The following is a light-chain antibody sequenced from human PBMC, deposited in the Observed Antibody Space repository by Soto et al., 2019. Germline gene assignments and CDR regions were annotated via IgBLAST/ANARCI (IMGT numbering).Light chain of an antibody. CDR2: GAS. V-gene: IGKV1-39*01. Sequence: DIQMTQSPSSLSASVGDRVTITCRASQSISTYLNWYQQKPGKAPKLLIYGASSLQGGVPSRFSGSGSGTDFTLTISSLQPEDFATYYCQQSYSTPDTFGQGTKLEIK. J-gene: IGKJ2*01. CDR1: QSISTY. CDR3: QQSYSTPDT.